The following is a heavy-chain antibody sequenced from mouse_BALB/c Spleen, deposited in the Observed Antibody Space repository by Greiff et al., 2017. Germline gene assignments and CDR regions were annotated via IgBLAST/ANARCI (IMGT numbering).Heavy chain of an antibody. CDR2: IYPGGGDT. CDR1: GYAFSSYW. V-gene: IGHV1-80*01. D-gene: IGHD2-4*01. CDR3: ARTITTKGYWYFDV. J-gene: IGHJ1*01. Sequence: QVQLQQSGAELVRPGSSVKISCKASGYAFSSYWMNWVKQRPGQGLEWIGQIYPGGGDTNYNGKLKGKATLTADKSSSTAYMQLSSLTSEDSAVYFCARTITTKGYWYFDVWGAGTTVTVSS.